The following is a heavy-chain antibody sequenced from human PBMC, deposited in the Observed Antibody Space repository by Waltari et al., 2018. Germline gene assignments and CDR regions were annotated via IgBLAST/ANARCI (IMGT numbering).Heavy chain of an antibody. J-gene: IGHJ4*02. CDR3: AAGPFIAVAFY. CDR1: GFIFTSSA. Sequence: QKQVVQSGPEVKKPGTSVKVSCKASGFIFTSSAVQWGRQARGQRLEWIGWIVGGSGNTNYAQKFQERVTITSDTPTSTADMDLGSLGSEDTAVYYCAAGPFIAVAFYWGQGTLVTVSS. CDR2: IVGGSGNT. V-gene: IGHV1-58*01. D-gene: IGHD6-19*01.